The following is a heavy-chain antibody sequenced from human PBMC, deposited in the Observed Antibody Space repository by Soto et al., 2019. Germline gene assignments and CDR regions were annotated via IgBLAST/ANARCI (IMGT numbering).Heavy chain of an antibody. CDR3: ATVVGATPYYGMDV. Sequence: ASVKVSCKVSGYTLTELSMHWVRQAPGKGLEWMGGFDPEDGETIYAQKFQGRVTMTEDTSTDTAYMELSSLRSEDTAVYYCATVVGATPYYGMDVWGQGTTVTVSS. D-gene: IGHD1-26*01. CDR2: FDPEDGET. J-gene: IGHJ6*02. V-gene: IGHV1-24*01. CDR1: GYTLTELS.